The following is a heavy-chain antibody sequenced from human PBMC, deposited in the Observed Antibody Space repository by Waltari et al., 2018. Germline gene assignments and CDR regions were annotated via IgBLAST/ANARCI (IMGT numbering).Heavy chain of an antibody. CDR1: GFTFINFG. CDR3: AKDAAAIIKGGGYYYIDV. CDR2: INTGDNT. Sequence: EVQLVESGGDLVQPGGSLRLSCAASGFTFINFGMSWVRQAPGKGLEWVSSINTGDNTFYVDSVKGRFTISRDSAKNTVSLQMNSLRAEDTAIYYCAKDAAAIIKGGGYYYIDVWGKGTTVTVS. V-gene: IGHV3-23*04. J-gene: IGHJ6*03. D-gene: IGHD2-15*01.